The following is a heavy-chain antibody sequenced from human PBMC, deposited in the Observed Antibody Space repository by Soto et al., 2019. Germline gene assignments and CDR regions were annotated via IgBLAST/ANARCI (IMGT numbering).Heavy chain of an antibody. V-gene: IGHV3-23*01. CDR3: AKDRGWPEFEY. CDR2: ISGSGGST. D-gene: IGHD6-19*01. J-gene: IGHJ4*02. Sequence: EVQLLESGGGLVQPGGSLRLSCAASGFTFSSYAMSWVRQAPGKGLEWVSAISGSGGSTYYADSVKGRFTISRDNSKNTLYLQMNSLRVEDTAEYYCAKDRGWPEFEYWGQGTLVTVSS. CDR1: GFTFSSYA.